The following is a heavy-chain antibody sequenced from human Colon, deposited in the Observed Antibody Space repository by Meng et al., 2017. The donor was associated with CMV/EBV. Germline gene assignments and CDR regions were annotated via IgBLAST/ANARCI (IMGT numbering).Heavy chain of an antibody. J-gene: IGHJ4*02. CDR1: GFTFSDYW. V-gene: IGHV3-11*01. CDR2: ISKSGSPI. CDR3: ARLGLFDY. D-gene: IGHD7-27*01. Sequence: VQLVESGGGLVQPGGSLRISCVASGFTFSDYWMSWIRQAPGKGLEWVAYISKSGSPIYYTDSVKGRFTISRDNAKNSVYLQMNYLRADDTAVYYCARLGLFDYWGQGTLVTVSS.